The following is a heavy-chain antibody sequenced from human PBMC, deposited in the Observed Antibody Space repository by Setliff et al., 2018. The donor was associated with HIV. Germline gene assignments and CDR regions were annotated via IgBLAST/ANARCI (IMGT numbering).Heavy chain of an antibody. J-gene: IGHJ6*02. Sequence: ASVKVSCKASGGTSNTYAINWVRQAPGQGLEWMGQVITILDITSYAQKFQGRVTITADESTNTMYMELSSLRSDDTAVYYCARGHCSGTNCYGVDYYGMDVWGQGTTVTVSS. CDR1: GGTSNTYA. CDR2: VITILDIT. D-gene: IGHD2-2*01. V-gene: IGHV1-69*10. CDR3: ARGHCSGTNCYGVDYYGMDV.